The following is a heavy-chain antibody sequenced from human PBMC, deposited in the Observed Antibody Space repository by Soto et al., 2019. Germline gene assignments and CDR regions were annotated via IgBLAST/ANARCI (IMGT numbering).Heavy chain of an antibody. Sequence: ASVKVSCKVSGYTLXEFSIHWLRQAPGKGLEWMGGFDPEDGETIYAQKFQDRFTITRDTSANTAYMDLRSLTSEDTAVYFCARGIWVATSASYYFDNWGQGTQVTVSS. V-gene: IGHV1-24*01. CDR2: FDPEDGET. CDR1: GYTLXEFS. D-gene: IGHD5-12*01. J-gene: IGHJ4*02. CDR3: ARGIWVATSASYYFDN.